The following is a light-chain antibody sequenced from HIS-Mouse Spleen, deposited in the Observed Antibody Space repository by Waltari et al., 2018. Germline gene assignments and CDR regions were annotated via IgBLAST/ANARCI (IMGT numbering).Light chain of an antibody. J-gene: IGLJ2*01. CDR3: SSYTSSSFNVV. V-gene: IGLV2-14*03. Sequence: QSALTQPASVSGSPGPSITIPCTGTSNDVGAYNSVSWYQQHPGKAPKLMIYDVSNRPSGVSNRFSGSKSGNTASLTISGLQAEDEADYYCSSYTSSSFNVVFGGGTKLTVL. CDR2: DVS. CDR1: SNDVGAYNS.